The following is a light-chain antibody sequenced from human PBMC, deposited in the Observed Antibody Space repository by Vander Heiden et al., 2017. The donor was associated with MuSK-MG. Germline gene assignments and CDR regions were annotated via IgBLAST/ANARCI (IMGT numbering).Light chain of an antibody. CDR2: ATC. CDR3: QQSFSSYT. CDR1: KSIRRY. J-gene: IGKJ2*01. V-gene: IGKV1-39*01. Sequence: ILMTHSPSSLSASVGDRVTITCRASKSIRRYLNWYQYKPRKAPQLLIYATCSLQNVASSRCSGSAPGTDSTLTITALRPEDFATYYCQQSFSSYTFGPGTKVQIK.